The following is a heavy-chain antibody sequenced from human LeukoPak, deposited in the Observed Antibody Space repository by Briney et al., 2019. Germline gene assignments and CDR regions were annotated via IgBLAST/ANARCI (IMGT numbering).Heavy chain of an antibody. V-gene: IGHV3-48*04. CDR1: GFTFSSYW. Sequence: PGRSLRLSCAASGFTFSSYWMSWVRQAPGKGLEWVSYIDLSGSTLYYVDSVKGRFTISRDNAKNSLYLQMNSLTAEDTAVYYCARGPPLFDPWGQGTLVAVSS. CDR3: ARGPPLFDP. J-gene: IGHJ5*02. CDR2: IDLSGSTL.